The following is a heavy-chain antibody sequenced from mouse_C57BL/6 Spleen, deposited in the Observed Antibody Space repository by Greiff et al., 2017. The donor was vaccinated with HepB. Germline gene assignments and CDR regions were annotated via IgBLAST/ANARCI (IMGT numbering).Heavy chain of an antibody. D-gene: IGHD1-1*01. Sequence: QVQLQQSGAELVRPGTSVKVSCKASGYAFTNYLIEWVKQRPGQGLEWIGVINPGSGGTNYNEKFKGKATLTADKSSSTAYMPLSSLTSEDSAVYICAKRVITTVVASYYAMDYWGKGTSVTVSS. CDR3: AKRVITTVVASYYAMDY. CDR2: INPGSGGT. CDR1: GYAFTNYL. V-gene: IGHV1-54*01. J-gene: IGHJ4*01.